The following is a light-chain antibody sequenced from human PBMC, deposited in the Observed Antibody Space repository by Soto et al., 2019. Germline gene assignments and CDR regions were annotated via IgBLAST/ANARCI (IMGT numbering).Light chain of an antibody. Sequence: SVLTQPPSASGSPGQSVTISCTGTSSDVGGYNYVSWYQQHPGKAPKLMIYEVSKRPSGVPDRFSGSKSGNTASLTVSGLQAEDEADYYCSSYAGSNVAFGTGTKVTVL. CDR2: EVS. J-gene: IGLJ1*01. CDR1: SSDVGGYNY. CDR3: SSYAGSNVA. V-gene: IGLV2-8*01.